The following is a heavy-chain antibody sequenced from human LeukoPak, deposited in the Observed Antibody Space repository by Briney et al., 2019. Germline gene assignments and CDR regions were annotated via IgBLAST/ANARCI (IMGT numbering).Heavy chain of an antibody. V-gene: IGHV3-23*01. CDR1: GFTFSNYG. CDR2: ISGSAGST. Sequence: GGSLRLSCAASGFTFSNYGMSWVRQAPGKGLEWVSTISGSAGSTEYADAVKGRSTISRDISKNTLYLQMNSLRAEDTAVYYCAKQVFRAYSYGSTNYWGQGTLVTVSS. D-gene: IGHD5-18*01. CDR3: AKQVFRAYSYGSTNY. J-gene: IGHJ4*02.